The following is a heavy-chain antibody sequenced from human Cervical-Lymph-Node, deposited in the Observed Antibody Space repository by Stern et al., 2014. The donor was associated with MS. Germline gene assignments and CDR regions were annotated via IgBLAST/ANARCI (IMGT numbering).Heavy chain of an antibody. CDR1: GGSINSGGYY. CDR3: ARGFRWKGYYDY. CDR2: IYYSGST. D-gene: IGHD3-22*01. J-gene: IGHJ4*02. V-gene: IGHV4-31*03. Sequence: DQLVESGPGLVRPSQTLSLTCTVSGGSINSGGYYWNWIRQHPGKGLEGIGYIYYSGSTYYNPSLKSRVSISVDTSMNQFSLRLTSVTAADTAVYYCARGFRWKGYYDYWGQGTLVTVSS.